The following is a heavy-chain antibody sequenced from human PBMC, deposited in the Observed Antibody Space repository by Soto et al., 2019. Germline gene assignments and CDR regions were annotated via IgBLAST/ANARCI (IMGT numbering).Heavy chain of an antibody. V-gene: IGHV1-69*04. CDR1: GDTFNFYS. CDR2: VNPILSMS. J-gene: IGHJ4*02. CDR3: ATSYGSGYRAFDF. Sequence: QVQLVQSGAEVKRPGSSVKVSCKASGDTFNFYSINWVRQAPGLGLEWMGRVNPILSMSNYAQRFKGRVTMTEDKSTSTAYMELSGLRSEDTAIYYCATSYGSGYRAFDFWGQGALVTVSS. D-gene: IGHD3-10*01.